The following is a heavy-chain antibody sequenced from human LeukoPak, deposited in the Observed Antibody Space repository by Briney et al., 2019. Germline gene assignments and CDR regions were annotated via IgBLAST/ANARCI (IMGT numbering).Heavy chain of an antibody. J-gene: IGHJ4*02. CDR2: IKEDGTEK. D-gene: IGHD1-1*01. CDR3: VRESRPGGAMGLYHNPDY. V-gene: IGHV3-7*01. CDR1: GFSFRGYG. Sequence: HPGGSLRLSCAASGFSFRGYGMHWVRQAPGKGLEWVANIKEDGTEKNLVDSVKGRFTISRDNTKNLLFLEMNNLRGDDTAIYYCVRESRPGGAMGLYHNPDYWGQGTLVAVSS.